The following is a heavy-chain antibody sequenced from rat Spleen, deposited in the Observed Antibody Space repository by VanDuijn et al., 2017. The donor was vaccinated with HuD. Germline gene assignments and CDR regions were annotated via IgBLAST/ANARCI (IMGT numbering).Heavy chain of an antibody. CDR2: IWGNGDT. CDR1: GFSLSSYG. V-gene: IGHV2S61*01. J-gene: IGHJ2*01. D-gene: IGHD1-2*01. CDR3: ARSDYSSPYYFDY. Sequence: QVQLKESGPGLVKPSLTLSLTCTVSGFSLSSYGVFWVRQPPGKGLEWMGVIWGNGDTNYNSALQSRLSISRDTSKSQLFLQMNNLQTEDTAMYFCARSDYSSPYYFDYWGQGVMVTVSS.